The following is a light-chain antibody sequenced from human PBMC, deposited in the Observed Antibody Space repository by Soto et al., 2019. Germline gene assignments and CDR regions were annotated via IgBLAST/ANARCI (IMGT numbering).Light chain of an antibody. CDR2: DVS. CDR1: SSDVGGYNY. V-gene: IGLV2-14*01. Sequence: QSALTQPASASGSPGQSIAISCTGTSSDVGGYNYVCWYQQHPGKAPKLMIYDVSNRPSGVSDRFSGSKSGNTASLTISGIQPEDEADYYCSSYTSTSTYVFGTGTKVTVL. CDR3: SSYTSTSTYV. J-gene: IGLJ1*01.